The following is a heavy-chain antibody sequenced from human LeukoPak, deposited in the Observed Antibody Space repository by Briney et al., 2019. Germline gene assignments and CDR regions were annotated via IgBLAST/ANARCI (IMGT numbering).Heavy chain of an antibody. CDR2: INQDGRER. V-gene: IGHV3-7*01. J-gene: IGHJ3*02. D-gene: IGHD2-15*01. Sequence: GGSLRLSCAASGFTFSTYWMTWDRQAPGKGLEWVANINQDGRERYYGDSVKGRLTISRDNAQNSLYLQMSSLRAEDTAVYYCVRDGYCSGGSCQNDAFDIWGQGTMVTVSS. CDR1: GFTFSTYW. CDR3: VRDGYCSGGSCQNDAFDI.